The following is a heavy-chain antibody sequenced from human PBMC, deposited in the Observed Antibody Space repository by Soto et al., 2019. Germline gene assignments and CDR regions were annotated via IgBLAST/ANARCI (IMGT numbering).Heavy chain of an antibody. CDR3: AKAYYYDSSGRGGGVDY. Sequence: HPGGSLRLSCAASGFTFSSYGMHWVRQAPGKGLEWVAVISYDGSNKYYADSVKGRFTISRDNSKNTLYLQMNSLRAEDTAVYYCAKAYYYDSSGRGGGVDYWGQGTLVTVYS. V-gene: IGHV3-30*18. CDR1: GFTFSSYG. CDR2: ISYDGSNK. J-gene: IGHJ4*02. D-gene: IGHD3-22*01.